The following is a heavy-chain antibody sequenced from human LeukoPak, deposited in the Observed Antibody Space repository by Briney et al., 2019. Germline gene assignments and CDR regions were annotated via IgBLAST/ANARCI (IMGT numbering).Heavy chain of an antibody. Sequence: GGSLRLSSAASGFTFSSYAMHWVRQAPGKGLEWVAVISYDGSNKYYADSVKGRFTISRDNSKNTLYLQMNSLRAEDTAVYYCARVYGDLPYWGQGTLVTVSS. V-gene: IGHV3-30-3*01. CDR3: ARVYGDLPY. J-gene: IGHJ4*02. D-gene: IGHD4-17*01. CDR2: ISYDGSNK. CDR1: GFTFSSYA.